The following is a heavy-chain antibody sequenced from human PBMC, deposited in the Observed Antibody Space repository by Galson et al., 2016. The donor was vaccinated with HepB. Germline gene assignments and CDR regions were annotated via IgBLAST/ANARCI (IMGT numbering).Heavy chain of an antibody. Sequence: SMRLSCAASGFTFSNYAMMWVRQAPGKGLEWVSTIIRGGSRTYYADSVKGRFTISRDNPKNTLYLQMNSLRAEDTAVYYCSKHVSGYYVSAHFDYWGQGTLVTVSS. CDR2: IIRGGSRT. V-gene: IGHV3-23*01. D-gene: IGHD3-22*01. CDR3: SKHVSGYYVSAHFDY. J-gene: IGHJ4*02. CDR1: GFTFSNYA.